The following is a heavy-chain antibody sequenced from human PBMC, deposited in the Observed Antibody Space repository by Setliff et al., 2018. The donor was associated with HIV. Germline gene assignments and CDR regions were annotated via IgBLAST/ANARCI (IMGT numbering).Heavy chain of an antibody. CDR3: ARNEVNYGSGSYVY. D-gene: IGHD3-10*01. Sequence: ASVKVSCKASGYTFTTYAIHWVRQAPGQRLEWMGWINAGNGNTKYSQKFQDRVTITRDTSASTAYMELSSLRSEDTAVYYCARNEVNYGSGSYVYWGQGTLVTSPQ. J-gene: IGHJ4*02. CDR1: GYTFTTYA. V-gene: IGHV1-3*01. CDR2: INAGNGNT.